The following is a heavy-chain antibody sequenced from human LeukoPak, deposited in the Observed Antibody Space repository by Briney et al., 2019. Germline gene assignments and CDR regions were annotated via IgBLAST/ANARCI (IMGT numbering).Heavy chain of an antibody. CDR3: ASSFYYDSRDY. CDR2: ITPSGST. D-gene: IGHD3-22*01. J-gene: IGHJ4*02. Sequence: SETPSLTCVVYGGSFSGYFWSWIRQPPGKGLEWIGEITPSGSTNYSPSLKSRVSISIDTSKKKLSLRLTSVTAADSAVYYCASSFYYDSRDYWGQGTLVTVSS. V-gene: IGHV4-34*01. CDR1: GGSFSGYF.